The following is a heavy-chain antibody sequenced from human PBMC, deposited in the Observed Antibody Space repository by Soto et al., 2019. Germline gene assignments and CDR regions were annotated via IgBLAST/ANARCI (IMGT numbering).Heavy chain of an antibody. J-gene: IGHJ4*02. CDR1: GYTLTELS. D-gene: IGHD3-22*01. Sequence: GASVKVSCKVSGYTLTELSMHWVRQAPGKGLEWMGGVDPEDGETIYAQKFQGRVTMTEDTSTDTAYMELSSLRSDDTAMFYCASGRYDASGYFDDWGQGTLVTVSS. CDR2: VDPEDGET. V-gene: IGHV1-24*01. CDR3: ASGRYDASGYFDD.